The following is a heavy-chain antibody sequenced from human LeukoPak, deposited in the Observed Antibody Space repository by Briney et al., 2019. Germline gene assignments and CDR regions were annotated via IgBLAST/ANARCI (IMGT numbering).Heavy chain of an antibody. D-gene: IGHD6-19*01. CDR1: GYTFTGYY. J-gene: IGHJ4*02. CDR2: INPNSGGT. Sequence: ASVKVSCKASGYTFTGYYMHWVRQAPGQGLEWMGWINPNSGGTNYAQKFQGWVTMTRDTSISTAYMELSRLRSDDTAVYYCARAAGSGWDRYDYWGQGTLVTVSS. CDR3: ARAAGSGWDRYDY. V-gene: IGHV1-2*04.